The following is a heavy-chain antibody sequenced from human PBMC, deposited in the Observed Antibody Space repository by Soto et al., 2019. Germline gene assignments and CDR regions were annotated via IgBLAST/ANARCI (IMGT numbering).Heavy chain of an antibody. Sequence: SETLSLTCAVYGGSFRGYYWSWIRQPPGKGLEWIGEINHSGNTNFNPSLKSRVTISVDTSKNQFSLKLSSVTAADTAVYYCASNELVTRYYYYYGMDVWGQGTTVTVSS. CDR2: INHSGNT. CDR3: ASNELVTRYYYYYGMDV. J-gene: IGHJ6*02. D-gene: IGHD3-9*01. CDR1: GGSFRGYY. V-gene: IGHV4-34*01.